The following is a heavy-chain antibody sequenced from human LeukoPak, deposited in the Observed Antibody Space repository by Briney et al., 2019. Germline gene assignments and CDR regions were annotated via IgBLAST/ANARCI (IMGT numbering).Heavy chain of an antibody. Sequence: ASVKASCKASGYTFTGYYMHWVQQAPGQGLEWMGWINPNSGGTNYAQKFQGRVTMTRDTSISTAYMELSRLRSDDTAVYYCARDSPSRRDAFDIWGQGTMVTVSS. CDR3: ARDSPSRRDAFDI. D-gene: IGHD6-13*01. CDR1: GYTFTGYY. CDR2: INPNSGGT. J-gene: IGHJ3*02. V-gene: IGHV1-2*02.